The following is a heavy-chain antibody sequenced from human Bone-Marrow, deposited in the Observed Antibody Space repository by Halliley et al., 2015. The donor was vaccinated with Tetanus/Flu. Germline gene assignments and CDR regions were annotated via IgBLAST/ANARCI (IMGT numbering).Heavy chain of an antibody. CDR2: MYYSGDT. J-gene: IGHJ4*02. CDR3: ARRYGGNFDF. D-gene: IGHD2-15*01. V-gene: IGHV4-31*02. Sequence: KGLEWIGYMYYSGDTYFTPPQKSRLAMSADTSKNQFSLRLLSVTAADTAVYYCARRYGGNFDFWGQGTRVPVSS.